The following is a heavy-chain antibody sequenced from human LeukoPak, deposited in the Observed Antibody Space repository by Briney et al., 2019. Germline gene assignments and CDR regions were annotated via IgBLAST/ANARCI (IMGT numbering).Heavy chain of an antibody. CDR2: IYYSGST. D-gene: IGHD6-19*01. CDR3: ARAAIAVAGTDYYYMDV. V-gene: IGHV4-39*07. J-gene: IGHJ6*03. Sequence: SETLSLTCTVSGGSISSSSYYWGWIRQPPGKGLEWIGSIYYSGSTYYNPSLKGRVTISVDTSKNQFSLKLSSVTAADTAVYYCARAAIAVAGTDYYYMDVWGKGTTVTVSS. CDR1: GGSISSSSYY.